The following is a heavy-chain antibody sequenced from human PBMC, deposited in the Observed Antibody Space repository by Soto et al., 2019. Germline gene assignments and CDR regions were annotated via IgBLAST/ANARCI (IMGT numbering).Heavy chain of an antibody. D-gene: IGHD4-17*01. CDR2: IYYSGST. J-gene: IGHJ3*02. CDR1: GGSISSYY. Sequence: SETLSLTCTVSGGSISSYYWSWIRQPPGKGLEWIGYIYYSGSTNYNPSLKSRVTISVDTSKNQFSLKLSSVTAADTAVYYCARNDYGDYLAFDIWGQGTMVTVSS. CDR3: ARNDYGDYLAFDI. V-gene: IGHV4-59*01.